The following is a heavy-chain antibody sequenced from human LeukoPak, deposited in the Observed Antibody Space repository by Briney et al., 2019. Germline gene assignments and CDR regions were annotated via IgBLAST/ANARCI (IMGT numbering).Heavy chain of an antibody. Sequence: SLKLSCEASGVTFSSYAMSWVRQAPGQGLEWMARIIPILGIANYAENVQGRVTITADKSMRTAYMELSSLRYEDTDVYYCARGIVVQAGESGYEFDPWGQGTLVSVSS. J-gene: IGHJ5*02. CDR1: GVTFSSYA. CDR2: IIPILGIA. D-gene: IGHD2-2*01. V-gene: IGHV1-69*04. CDR3: ARGIVVQAGESGYEFDP.